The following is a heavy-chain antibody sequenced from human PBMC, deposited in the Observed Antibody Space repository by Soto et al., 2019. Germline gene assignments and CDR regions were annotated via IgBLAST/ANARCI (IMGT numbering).Heavy chain of an antibody. V-gene: IGHV3-74*01. CDR3: SCGDRGPFAL. Sequence: EVQLVESGGGLVQPGESLRLSCAASGFTFSYYWMHWVRQAPGKGLVWVSRIHSDGSSTTYADSVKGRVTISRDNARNTPYLQMNSLRAEDTAVYYCSCGDRGPFALWGQGTVVTVSS. D-gene: IGHD3-10*01. CDR2: IHSDGSST. CDR1: GFTFSYYW. J-gene: IGHJ3*01.